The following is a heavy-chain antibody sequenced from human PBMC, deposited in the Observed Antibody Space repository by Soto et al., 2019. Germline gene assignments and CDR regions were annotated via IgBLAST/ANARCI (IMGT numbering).Heavy chain of an antibody. V-gene: IGHV1-46*01. J-gene: IGHJ4*02. CDR2: INPSGGST. Sequence: QVQLVQSGAEVKKPGASVKVSCKASGYTFTSYYMHWVRQAPGQGLEWMGIINPSGGSTSYAQKFQGRVTMTRDTSTSTVYMELSSLRSEDTAVYYCARDDSWWELPSYFDYWGQGTLVTVSS. CDR3: ARDDSWWELPSYFDY. CDR1: GYTFTSYY. D-gene: IGHD1-26*01.